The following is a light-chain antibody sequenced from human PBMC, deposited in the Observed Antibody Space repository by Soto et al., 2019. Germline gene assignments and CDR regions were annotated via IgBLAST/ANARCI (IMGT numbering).Light chain of an antibody. Sequence: EIVLTQSPGTLSLSPGGRAILSCRASQSVTSRYVAWYQQRPGQAPRLLIYGASNRATGIPERFSGSGSGTDFTLTISRLEPEDFAVYYCQQYGSSPLTFGQATKVE. CDR2: GAS. CDR1: QSVTSRY. J-gene: IGKJ1*01. V-gene: IGKV3-20*01. CDR3: QQYGSSPLT.